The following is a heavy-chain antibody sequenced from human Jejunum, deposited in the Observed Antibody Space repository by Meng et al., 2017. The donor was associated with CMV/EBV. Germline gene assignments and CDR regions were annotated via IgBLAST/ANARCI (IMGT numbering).Heavy chain of an antibody. D-gene: IGHD1-14*01. J-gene: IGHJ4*02. Sequence: EVQLLESGXGWGQPGGFLRLSCTASGFTFSNYAMTWVRQVPGKGLEWVSSISGSGGVTYYTDFVKGRFTVSRDNSKNTLYLQMNSLRAEDTAVYYCAKDLSVRSEFEYWGQGTLVTVSS. CDR1: GFTFSNYA. CDR3: AKDLSVRSEFEY. V-gene: IGHV3-23*01. CDR2: ISGSGGVT.